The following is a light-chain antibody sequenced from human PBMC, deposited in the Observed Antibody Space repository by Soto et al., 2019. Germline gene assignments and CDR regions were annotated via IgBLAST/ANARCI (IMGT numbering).Light chain of an antibody. CDR1: QSVSSY. J-gene: IGKJ5*01. Sequence: EIVLTQSPATLSLSPGERATLCCRASQSVSSYLAWYQQKPGQAPRLLIYDASNRATGIPARLSGSGSGTDFTLTISSLEPEDFAVYYCQQRSNWPPITFGQGTRLEI. CDR3: QQRSNWPPIT. V-gene: IGKV3-11*01. CDR2: DAS.